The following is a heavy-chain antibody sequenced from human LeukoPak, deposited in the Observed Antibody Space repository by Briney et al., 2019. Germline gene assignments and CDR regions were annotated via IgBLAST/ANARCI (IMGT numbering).Heavy chain of an antibody. J-gene: IGHJ4*02. D-gene: IGHD2-15*01. Sequence: GGSLRLSCAASGLTFSSHWMSWVRQAPGQGLEWVANISPDGDRENYVDSVKGRFSISRDNAKNSLFLQMHSLRVEDTAVYYCASKFPYCSGGSCALGGPGNLVTVSS. V-gene: IGHV3-7*01. CDR2: ISPDGDRE. CDR3: ASKFPYCSGGSCAL. CDR1: GLTFSSHW.